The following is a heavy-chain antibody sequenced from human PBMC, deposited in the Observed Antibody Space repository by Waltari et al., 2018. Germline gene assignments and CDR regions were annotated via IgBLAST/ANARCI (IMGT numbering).Heavy chain of an antibody. CDR3: ARDREDYGFFDY. D-gene: IGHD4-17*01. J-gene: IGHJ4*02. Sequence: EVQLVESGGGLVQPGGSLRLSCAASGFTFSSYSMNWVRQAPGKGLEWVSSISSSSSYIYYADSVKGRFTISRDNAKNSLYLQMNSLRAEDTAVYYCARDREDYGFFDYWGQGTLVTVSS. V-gene: IGHV3-21*01. CDR1: GFTFSSYS. CDR2: ISSSSSYI.